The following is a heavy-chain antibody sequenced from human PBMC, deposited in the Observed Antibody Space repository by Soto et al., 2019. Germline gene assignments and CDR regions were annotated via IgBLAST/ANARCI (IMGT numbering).Heavy chain of an antibody. CDR1: GGTFSRYA. Sequence: ASVNVSCKASGGTFSRYALSWVRQAPGQGPEWIGGIVPMFGTANYAQKFQGRVTITADESTSTAYMQLSSLRSEDTAVYYCARGVYYDSRGYYFFFWGQGTLVTVSS. D-gene: IGHD3-22*01. CDR2: IVPMFGTA. J-gene: IGHJ4*02. V-gene: IGHV1-69*13. CDR3: ARGVYYDSRGYYFFF.